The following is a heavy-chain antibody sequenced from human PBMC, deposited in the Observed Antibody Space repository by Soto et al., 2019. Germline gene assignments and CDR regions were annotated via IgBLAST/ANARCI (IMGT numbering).Heavy chain of an antibody. V-gene: IGHV3-23*01. D-gene: IGHD2-2*01. CDR1: GFTFSSYA. J-gene: IGHJ4*02. CDR2: ISGSGGST. CDR3: AKRGSPTPIGYCSSTSCYGGQYYFDY. Sequence: GGSLRLSCAASGFTFSSYAMSWVRQAPGKGLEWVSAISGSGGSTYYADSVKGRFTISRDNSKNTLYLQMNSLRAEDTAVYYCAKRGSPTPIGYCSSTSCYGGQYYFDYWGQGTLVTVSS.